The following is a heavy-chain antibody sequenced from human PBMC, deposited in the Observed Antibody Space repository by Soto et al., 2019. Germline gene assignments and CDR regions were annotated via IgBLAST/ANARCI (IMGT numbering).Heavy chain of an antibody. CDR3: ARYVVGFSRTRSYMDG. Sequence: SETLSLTCAFSGASISSDNWWTWVRQPPGKGLEWIGEIYPSGRTNYNPSLKSRVTISVDKSKNQFSLTVSSVTAADTAVYYWARYVVGFSRTRSYMDGWGKGTTVTVSS. CDR1: GASISSDNW. CDR2: IYPSGRT. D-gene: IGHD2-2*01. J-gene: IGHJ6*04. V-gene: IGHV4-4*02.